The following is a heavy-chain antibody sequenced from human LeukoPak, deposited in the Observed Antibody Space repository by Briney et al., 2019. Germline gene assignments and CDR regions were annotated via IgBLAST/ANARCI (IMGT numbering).Heavy chain of an antibody. D-gene: IGHD6-13*01. CDR2: ISYDGSNK. Sequence: GRSLRLSCAASGFTFSSYGIHWVRQAPGKGLEWVAVISYDGSNKYYANSVKGRFTISRDNSKNTLYLQMNSLRGDDTAIYYCARELAAWGQGTLVTVSS. CDR3: ARELAA. V-gene: IGHV3-30*03. CDR1: GFTFSSYG. J-gene: IGHJ4*02.